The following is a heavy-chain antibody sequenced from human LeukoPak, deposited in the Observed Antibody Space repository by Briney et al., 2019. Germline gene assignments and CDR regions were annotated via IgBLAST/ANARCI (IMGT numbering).Heavy chain of an antibody. D-gene: IGHD3-10*01. CDR2: IYYSGST. Sequence: NPSETLSLTCTVSGGSISSSSYYWGWIRQPPGKGLEWIGSIYYSGSTNYNPSLKSRVTISVETSKNQFSLNLGSVTAADTAVYYCARFEPDWFDPWGQGTLVTVSS. J-gene: IGHJ5*02. CDR3: ARFEPDWFDP. V-gene: IGHV4-39*07. CDR1: GGSISSSSYY.